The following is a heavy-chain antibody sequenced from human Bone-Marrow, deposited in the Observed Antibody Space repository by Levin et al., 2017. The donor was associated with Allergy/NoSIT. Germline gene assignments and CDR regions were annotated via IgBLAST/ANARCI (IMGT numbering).Heavy chain of an antibody. J-gene: IGHJ1*01. CDR1: DGSISGYY. Sequence: SQTLSLTCTVSDGSISGYYWSWIRPPPGKGLEYIGYIYYSGSSKYNPSLKSRVTISVDTSKNQFSLKLSSVTAADTAVYYCARLLSNTFQHWGQGTLVTVSS. CDR2: IYYSGSS. D-gene: IGHD2/OR15-2a*01. V-gene: IGHV4-59*08. CDR3: ARLLSNTFQH.